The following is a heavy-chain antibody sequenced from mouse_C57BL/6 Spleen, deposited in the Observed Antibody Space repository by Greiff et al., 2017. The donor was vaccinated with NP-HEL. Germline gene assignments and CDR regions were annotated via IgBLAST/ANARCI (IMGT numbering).Heavy chain of an antibody. CDR2: IYPGGGYT. CDR3: AREGRNWDWYFDV. J-gene: IGHJ1*03. V-gene: IGHV1-63*01. CDR1: GYTFTNYW. D-gene: IGHD4-1*01. Sequence: QVQPQQSGAELVRPGTSVKMSCKASGYTFTNYWIGWAKQRPGHGLEWIGDIYPGGGYTNYNEKFKGKATLTADKSSSTAYMQFSSLTSEDSAIYYCAREGRNWDWYFDVWGTGTTVTVSS.